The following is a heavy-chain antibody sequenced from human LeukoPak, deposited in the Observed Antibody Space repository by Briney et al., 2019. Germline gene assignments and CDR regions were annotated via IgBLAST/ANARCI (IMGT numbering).Heavy chain of an antibody. V-gene: IGHV3-7*01. J-gene: IGHJ4*02. CDR1: GFTFSSYW. CDR2: IKQDGSEK. CDR3: ARIYYDSSGFDYFDY. D-gene: IGHD3-22*01. Sequence: GGSLRLSCAASGFTFSSYWMSWVRQAPGKGLEWVANIKQDGSEKYYVDSVKGRFTISRGNAENSLYLQMNSLRAEDTAVYYCARIYYDSSGFDYFDYWGQGTLVTVSS.